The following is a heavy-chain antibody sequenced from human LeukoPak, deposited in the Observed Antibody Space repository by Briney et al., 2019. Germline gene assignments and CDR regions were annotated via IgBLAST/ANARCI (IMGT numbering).Heavy chain of an antibody. V-gene: IGHV3-23*01. CDR3: AKDWDYYGSGSYSDY. D-gene: IGHD3-10*01. J-gene: IGHJ4*02. Sequence: GSLRLSCAASGFTFTTYSMSWVRQPPGKGLEWVSSSSGSGGSTYSADSVKGRFTISRDNSKNTLYLQMNSLRAEDTAVYYCAKDWDYYGSGSYSDYWGQGILVTVSS. CDR1: GFTFTTYS. CDR2: SSGSGGST.